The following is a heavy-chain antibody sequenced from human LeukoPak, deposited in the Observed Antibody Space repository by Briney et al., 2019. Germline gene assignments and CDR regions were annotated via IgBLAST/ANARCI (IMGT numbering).Heavy chain of an antibody. CDR3: ARDYYDSSGSPFDY. V-gene: IGHV3-30*02. J-gene: IGHJ4*02. CDR1: GFTFSSYG. CDR2: IRYDGSNK. D-gene: IGHD3-22*01. Sequence: GGSLRLSCAASGFTFSSYGMHWVRQAPGKGLEWVAFIRYDGSNKYYADSVKGRFTISRDNAKNSLYLQMNSLRAEDTALYYCARDYYDSSGSPFDYWGQGTLVTVSS.